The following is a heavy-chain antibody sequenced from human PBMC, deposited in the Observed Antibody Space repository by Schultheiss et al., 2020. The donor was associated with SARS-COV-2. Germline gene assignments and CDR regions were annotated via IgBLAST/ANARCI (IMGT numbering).Heavy chain of an antibody. CDR3: ARHEAAAGNNWFDP. CDR2: IYYSGST. D-gene: IGHD6-13*01. V-gene: IGHV4-39*01. Sequence: GSLRLSCAASGFTFSSYWMTWVRQAPGKGLEWIGSIYYSGSTYYNPSLKSRVTISVDTSKNQFSLKLSSVTAADTAVYYCARHEAAAGNNWFDPWGQGTLVTVSS. J-gene: IGHJ5*02. CDR1: GFTFSSYW.